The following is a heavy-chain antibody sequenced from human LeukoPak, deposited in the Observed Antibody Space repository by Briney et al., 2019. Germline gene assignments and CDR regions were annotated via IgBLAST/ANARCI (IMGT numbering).Heavy chain of an antibody. D-gene: IGHD3-22*01. CDR1: GFTFGDYA. V-gene: IGHV3-49*05. J-gene: IGHJ4*02. CDR2: IRSKAYGGTT. Sequence: KTGRSLRLSCTASGFTFGDYATSWFRQAPGKGLEWVGFIRSKAYGGTTEYAASVKGRFTISRDDSKSIAYLQMNSLKTEDTAVYYCTRSLYYYDSSGYDYWGQGTLVTVSS. CDR3: TRSLYYYDSSGYDY.